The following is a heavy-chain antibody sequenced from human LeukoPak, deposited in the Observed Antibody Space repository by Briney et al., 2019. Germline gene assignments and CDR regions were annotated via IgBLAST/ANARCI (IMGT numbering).Heavy chain of an antibody. V-gene: IGHV4-59*01. J-gene: IGHJ4*02. D-gene: IGHD6-19*01. CDR2: IYYSGST. CDR3: ARDEGWTFDY. CDR1: GGSISSYY. Sequence: SETLSLTCTVSGGSISSYYWSWIRQPPGKGLEWIGYIYYSGSTNYNPSLKSRVTISVDTSKNQFSLKLSSVTAADTAVYYCARDEGWTFDYWGQGTLVTVSS.